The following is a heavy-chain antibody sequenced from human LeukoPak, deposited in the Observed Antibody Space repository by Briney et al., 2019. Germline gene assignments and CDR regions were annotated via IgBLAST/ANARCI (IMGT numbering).Heavy chain of an antibody. V-gene: IGHV4-61*01. D-gene: IGHD6-13*01. CDR3: ARAPIAAAGPDY. CDR1: RGSISGSIRSYY. J-gene: IGHJ4*02. Sequence: SETLSLTCTVSRGSISGSIRSYYWSWLRQPPGKGLEWIGYISSSGSVNDNPSLRSRATISVDTSKNQFFLNLSSVSAADTAVYYCARAPIAAAGPDYWGQGTLVTVSS. CDR2: ISSSGSV.